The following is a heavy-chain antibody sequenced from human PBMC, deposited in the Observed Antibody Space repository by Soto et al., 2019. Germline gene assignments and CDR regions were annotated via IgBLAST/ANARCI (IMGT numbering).Heavy chain of an antibody. CDR3: ARQRTSVVTQAYFDV. CDR2: IYYSGRT. D-gene: IGHD2-21*02. CDR1: GDSINSRSYY. J-gene: IGHJ4*02. Sequence: PSETLSLTCTVTGDSINSRSYYWGWIRQPPGKGLEWIGSIYYSGRTYNNPSLRSRVSMSIDTSKDQFSLKLKSVTAADTALYFCARQRTSVVTQAYFDVWGTGSRVTVS. V-gene: IGHV4-39*01.